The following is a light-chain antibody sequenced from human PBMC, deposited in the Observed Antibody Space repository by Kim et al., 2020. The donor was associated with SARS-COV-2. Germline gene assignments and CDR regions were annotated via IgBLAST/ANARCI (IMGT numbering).Light chain of an antibody. Sequence: SYELTQPPSVSVAPGRTASITCAGDKLGNKYACWYQQKPGQSPVLVIYQDTKRPSGIPERFSGSNSGNTATLTISGTQAMDEADYYCQAWDSSTAVFGTGTQVTVL. J-gene: IGLJ1*01. CDR1: KLGNKY. V-gene: IGLV3-1*01. CDR2: QDT. CDR3: QAWDSSTAV.